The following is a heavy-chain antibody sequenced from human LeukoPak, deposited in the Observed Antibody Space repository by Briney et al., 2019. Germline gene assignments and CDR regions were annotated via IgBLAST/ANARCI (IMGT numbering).Heavy chain of an antibody. CDR1: GFTFSSYG. D-gene: IGHD6-13*01. CDR3: AKSTSSWSEFEY. CDR2: ITWDGDST. Sequence: GGSLRLSCAASGFTFSSYGMSWVRQAPGKGLEWVSLITWDGDSTYYADSVKGRFTIPRDNSKNSLYLQMNSLRAEDTASYYCAKSTSSWSEFEYWGQGTLVTVSS. V-gene: IGHV3-43D*03. J-gene: IGHJ4*02.